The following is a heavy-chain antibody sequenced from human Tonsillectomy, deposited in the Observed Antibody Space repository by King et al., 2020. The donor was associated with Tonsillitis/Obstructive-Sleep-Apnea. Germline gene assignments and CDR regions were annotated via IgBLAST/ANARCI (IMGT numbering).Heavy chain of an antibody. J-gene: IGHJ3*02. D-gene: IGHD2-2*02. CDR3: AREVARYCSSTSCYTDPGAFDI. Sequence: QLQESGPGLVKPSQTLSLTCTVSGGSISSGGYYWSWIRQHPGKGLEWIGYIYYSGSTYYNPSLKSRVTISVDTSKNQFSLKLSSVTAADTAVYYCAREVARYCSSTSCYTDPGAFDIWGQGTMVTVSS. CDR1: GGSISSGGYY. V-gene: IGHV4-31*03. CDR2: IYYSGST.